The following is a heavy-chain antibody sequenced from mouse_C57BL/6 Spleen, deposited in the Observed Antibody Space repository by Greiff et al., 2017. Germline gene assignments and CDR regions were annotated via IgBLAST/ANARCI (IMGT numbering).Heavy chain of an antibody. CDR3: ARGGSSYWYFDV. Sequence: QVQLQQSGAELVKPGASVKLSCKASGYTFTSYWMQWVKQRPGQGLEWIGEIDPGGGDTNYNQKFKGKATLTVDTSSSTAYMQLSSLTSEDSAVFYCARGGSSYWYFDVWGTETTVTVSS. J-gene: IGHJ1*03. CDR2: IDPGGGDT. V-gene: IGHV1-50*01. CDR1: GYTFTSYW. D-gene: IGHD1-1*01.